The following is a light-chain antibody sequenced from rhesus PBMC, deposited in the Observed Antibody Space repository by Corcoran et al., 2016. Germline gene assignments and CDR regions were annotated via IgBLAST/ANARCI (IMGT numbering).Light chain of an antibody. CDR1: QGISKN. J-gene: IGKJ3*01. V-gene: IGKV1-33*02. CDR2: SAA. Sequence: DIQMTQSPSSLSASVGDTVPITCRASQGISKNLAWSQQKPGKVPKLLIYSAATLQSGVPPRFSGSGSGTDFTLTISSLQPEEFATYYCQHGYGTPFTFGPGTKLDIK. CDR3: QHGYGTPFT.